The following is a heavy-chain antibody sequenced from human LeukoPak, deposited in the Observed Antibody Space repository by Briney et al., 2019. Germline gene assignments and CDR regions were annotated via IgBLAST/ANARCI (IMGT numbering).Heavy chain of an antibody. CDR3: ARMGAIAGASANPDY. J-gene: IGHJ4*02. Sequence: SETLSLTCTVSGGSISTGTYYWSWIRQPAGKGLEWIGRIYTSGSTYYNPSLKSRVAISIDTSKNQFSLKLSSVTAADTAVYYCARMGAIAGASANPDYWGQGTMVTVSS. D-gene: IGHD4/OR15-4a*01. CDR1: GGSISTGTYY. CDR2: IYTSGST. V-gene: IGHV4-61*02.